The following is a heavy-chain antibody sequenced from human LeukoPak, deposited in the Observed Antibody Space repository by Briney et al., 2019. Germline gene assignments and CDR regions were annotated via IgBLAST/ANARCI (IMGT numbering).Heavy chain of an antibody. CDR2: IYHSGST. J-gene: IGHJ5*02. V-gene: IGHV4-4*02. Sequence: SETLSLTCAVSGGSISSSNWWSWVRQPPGKGLEWIGEIYHSGSTNYNPSLESRVTISVDTSKNQFSLKLASVTAADTAIYYCAKGAGGFSYYNWFDPWGQGTLVTVSS. CDR1: GGSISSSNW. CDR3: AKGAGGFSYYNWFDP. D-gene: IGHD5-18*01.